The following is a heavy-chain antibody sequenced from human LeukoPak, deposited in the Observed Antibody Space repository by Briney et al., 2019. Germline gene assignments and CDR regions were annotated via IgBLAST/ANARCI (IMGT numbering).Heavy chain of an antibody. CDR3: ARHIAGAYLGYFDY. V-gene: IGHV3-53*01. D-gene: IGHD1-26*01. Sequence: GGSLRLSCAASGFTFSSQAMSWVRQAPGKGLEWVSVIYSGGSTYYADSVKGRFTISRDNSKNTLYLQMNSLRAEDTAVYYCARHIAGAYLGYFDYWGQGTLVTVSS. J-gene: IGHJ4*02. CDR2: IYSGGST. CDR1: GFTFSSQA.